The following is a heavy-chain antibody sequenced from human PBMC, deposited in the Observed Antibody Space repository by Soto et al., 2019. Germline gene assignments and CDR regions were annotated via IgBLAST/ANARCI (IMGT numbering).Heavy chain of an antibody. CDR2: MNPNSGNT. CDR1: GYTFTSHD. CDR3: AKVLGSPGNWFDP. D-gene: IGHD1-26*01. V-gene: IGHV1-8*01. Sequence: ASVKVSCKASGYTFTSHDINWVRQATGQGLEWMGWMNPNSGNTGYAQKFQGRVTMTRNTSISTAYMELNSLRAEDTAVYYCAKVLGSPGNWFDPWGQGTLVTVSS. J-gene: IGHJ5*02.